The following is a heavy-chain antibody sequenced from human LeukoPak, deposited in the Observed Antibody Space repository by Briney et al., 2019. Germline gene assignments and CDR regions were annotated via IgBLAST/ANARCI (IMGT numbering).Heavy chain of an antibody. V-gene: IGHV1-69*05. J-gene: IGHJ5*02. CDR3: AGSDT. CDR2: RIAVFPAP. Sequence: ASGRVSCRASGVTFSNYPINWGREAPGQGLEWMGGRIAVFPAPNYARKFRGRVSITTDEATGTAYMDLSSLTSGDTAIYYCAGSDTWGQGTLVTVSS. CDR1: GVTFSNYP.